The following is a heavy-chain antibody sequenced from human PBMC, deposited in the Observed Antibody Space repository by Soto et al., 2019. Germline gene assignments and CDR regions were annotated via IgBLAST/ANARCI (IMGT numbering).Heavy chain of an antibody. D-gene: IGHD5-12*01. J-gene: IGHJ5*02. CDR1: GFTFSSYA. CDR3: AKYRIVATITRISWFAP. Sequence: GGSLRLSCAASGFTFSSYAMSWVRQAPGKGLEWVSAISGSGGSTYYADSVKGRFTISRDNSKNTLYLQMNSLRAEDTAVYYCAKYRIVATITRISWFAPWGQGTLVTVSS. V-gene: IGHV3-23*01. CDR2: ISGSGGST.